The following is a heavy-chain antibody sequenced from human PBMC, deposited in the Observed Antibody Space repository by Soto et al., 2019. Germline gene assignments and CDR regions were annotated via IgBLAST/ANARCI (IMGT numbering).Heavy chain of an antibody. CDR2: IYWDDHK. Sequence: SGPTLVNPTQTLTLTCTFSGFSLSTTGVGLGWFRQPPGKALEWLALIYWDDHKLYSPSLTSRLTITKDISKNQLVLTLADVDPGDTATYYCAHTEYVSTWYRAKFDSWGQGALVTVSS. J-gene: IGHJ4*02. CDR1: GFSLSTTGVG. V-gene: IGHV2-5*02. CDR3: AHTEYVSTWYRAKFDS. D-gene: IGHD6-6*01.